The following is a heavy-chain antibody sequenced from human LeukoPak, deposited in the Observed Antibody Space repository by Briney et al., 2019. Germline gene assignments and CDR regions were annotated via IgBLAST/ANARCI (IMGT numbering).Heavy chain of an antibody. CDR3: ARVTGYRLEDYFDY. D-gene: IGHD6-13*01. Sequence: SETLSLTCTVSGGSISSYYLSWIRQPPGKGLEWIGYIYYSGSTNYNPSLKRRFTISLETSKNEFSLKLRSVTAADTAVYYCARVTGYRLEDYFDYWGQGTLVTVSS. V-gene: IGHV4-59*01. CDR1: GGSISSYY. J-gene: IGHJ4*02. CDR2: IYYSGST.